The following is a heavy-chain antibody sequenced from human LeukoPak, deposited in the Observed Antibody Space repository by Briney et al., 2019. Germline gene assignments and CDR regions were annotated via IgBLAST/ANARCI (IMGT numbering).Heavy chain of an antibody. CDR1: GFTFSSYS. J-gene: IGHJ6*03. D-gene: IGHD1-26*01. Sequence: GGSLRLSCAASGFTFSSYSMNWVRQAPGKGLEWDSSISSSSSYIYYADSVKGRFTISRDNAKNSLYLQMNSLRAEDTAVYYCARDPYSGSYSAYYYYYMDVWGKGTTVTVSS. CDR2: ISSSSSYI. CDR3: ARDPYSGSYSAYYYYYMDV. V-gene: IGHV3-21*01.